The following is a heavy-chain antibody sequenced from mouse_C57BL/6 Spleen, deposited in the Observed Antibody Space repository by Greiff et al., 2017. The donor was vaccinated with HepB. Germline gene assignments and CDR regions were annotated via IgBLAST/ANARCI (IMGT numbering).Heavy chain of an antibody. V-gene: IGHV2-6*01. D-gene: IGHD1-1*01. J-gene: IGHJ3*01. CDR3: ASGPDYYGSGGFAY. CDR1: GFSLTSYG. CDR2: IWGVGST. Sequence: VQLQESGPGLVAPSQSLSITCTVSGFSLTSYGVDWVRQSPGKGLEWLGVIWGVGSTNYNSALKSRLSISKDNSKSQVFLKMNSLQTDDTAMYYCASGPDYYGSGGFAYWGQGTLVTVSA.